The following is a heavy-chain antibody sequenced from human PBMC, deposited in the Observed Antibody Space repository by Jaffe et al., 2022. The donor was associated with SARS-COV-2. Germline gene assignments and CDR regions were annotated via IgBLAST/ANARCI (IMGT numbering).Heavy chain of an antibody. V-gene: IGHV3-9*01. Sequence: EVQLVESGGGLVQPGRSLRLSCAASGFTFDDYAMHWVRQAPGKGLEWVSGISWNSGSIGYADSVKGRFTISRDNAKNSLYLQMNSLRAEDTALYYCAKDTAYCGGDCPGDYAFDIWGQGTMVTVSS. J-gene: IGHJ3*02. CDR3: AKDTAYCGGDCPGDYAFDI. CDR1: GFTFDDYA. D-gene: IGHD2-21*02. CDR2: ISWNSGSI.